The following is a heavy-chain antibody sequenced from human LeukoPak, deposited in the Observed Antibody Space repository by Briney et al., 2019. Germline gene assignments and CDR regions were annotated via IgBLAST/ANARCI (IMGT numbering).Heavy chain of an antibody. CDR3: ATTSNYYDSSGYYQRVNWFDP. V-gene: IGHV4-59*12. Sequence: SETLSLTFTVSDGSISSYYWSWIRQPPGKGLEWIGYIYYSGSTNYNPSLKSRVTISVDTSKNQFSLKLSSVTAADTAVYYCATTSNYYDSSGYYQRVNWFDPWGQGTLVTVSS. CDR1: DGSISSYY. CDR2: IYYSGST. D-gene: IGHD3-22*01. J-gene: IGHJ5*02.